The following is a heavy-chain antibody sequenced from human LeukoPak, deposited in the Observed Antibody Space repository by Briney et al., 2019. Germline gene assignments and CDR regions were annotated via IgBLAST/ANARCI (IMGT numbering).Heavy chain of an antibody. CDR3: ASLPDALDY. V-gene: IGHV3-48*03. CDR2: ISSSGSTI. CDR1: GFTSSSYG. J-gene: IGHJ4*02. Sequence: GGSLRLSCAASGFTSSSYGMNWVRQAPGKGLEWVSYISSSGSTIYYADSVKGRFTISRDNAKNSLYLQMNSLRAEDTAVYYCASLPDALDYWGQGTLVTVSS.